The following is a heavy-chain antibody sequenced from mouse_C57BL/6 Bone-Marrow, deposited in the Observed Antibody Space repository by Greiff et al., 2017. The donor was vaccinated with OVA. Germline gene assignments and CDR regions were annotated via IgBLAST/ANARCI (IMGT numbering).Heavy chain of an antibody. CDR1: GYTFTSYG. CDR2: IYPRSGNT. D-gene: IGHD2-5*01. V-gene: IGHV1-81*01. CDR3: ARRNYSNYFLDY. J-gene: IGHJ2*01. Sequence: QVQLKQSGAELARPGASVKLSCKASGYTFTSYGISWVKQRTGQGLEWIGEIYPRSGNTYYNEKFKGKATLTADKSSSTAYMDLRSLTSEDSAVYFCARRNYSNYFLDYWGQGTTLTVSS.